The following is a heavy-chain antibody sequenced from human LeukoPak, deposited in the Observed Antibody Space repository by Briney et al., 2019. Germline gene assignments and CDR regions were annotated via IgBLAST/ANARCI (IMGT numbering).Heavy chain of an antibody. V-gene: IGHV3-33*01. D-gene: IGHD6-19*01. J-gene: IGHJ6*04. CDR1: GFTFSSYG. CDR3: ARDQEAVAGTRYYGMDV. Sequence: GESLRLSCAAPGFTFSSYGMHWVRQAPGKGLEWVAVMWYDGSNKYYADSVKGRFTISRDNSKNTLYLQMNSLRAEDTAVYYCARDQEAVAGTRYYGMDVWGKGTTVTVSS. CDR2: MWYDGSNK.